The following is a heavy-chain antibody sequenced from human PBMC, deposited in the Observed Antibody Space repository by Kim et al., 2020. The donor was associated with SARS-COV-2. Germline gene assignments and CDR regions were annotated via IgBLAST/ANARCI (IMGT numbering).Heavy chain of an antibody. J-gene: IGHJ4*02. V-gene: IGHV3-15*01. D-gene: IGHD2-15*01. CDR3: TPLITDPARGY. CDR1: GFTFSNVW. Sequence: GGSLRLSCAASGFTFSNVWMSWVRQAPGKGLEWIGRVKRETGGRSIDYAAAVKVRFTIPKDDSKDMVYLQMNGLDTEDTAVDYCTPLITDPARGYWGLG. CDR2: VKRETGGRSI.